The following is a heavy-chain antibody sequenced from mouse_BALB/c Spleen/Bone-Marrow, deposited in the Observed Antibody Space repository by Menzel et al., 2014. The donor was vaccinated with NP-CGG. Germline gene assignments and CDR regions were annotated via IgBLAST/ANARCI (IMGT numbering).Heavy chain of an antibody. CDR2: INPSTGYT. Sequence: QVQLKQSGAELAEPGASVKMSCKASGYTFTSYWMHWVKQRPGQGLEWIGHINPSTGYTEYNQKFKDKATLTADKSSSTAYMQLSSLTSEDSAVYYCARQITTVDYAMDYWGQGTSVTVSS. J-gene: IGHJ4*01. V-gene: IGHV1-7*01. CDR3: ARQITTVDYAMDY. CDR1: GYTFTSYW. D-gene: IGHD1-1*01.